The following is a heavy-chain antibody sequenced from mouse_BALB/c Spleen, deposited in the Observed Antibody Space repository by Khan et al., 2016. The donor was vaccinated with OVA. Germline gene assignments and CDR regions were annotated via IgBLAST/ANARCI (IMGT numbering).Heavy chain of an antibody. V-gene: IGHV1-18*01. CDR3: ARHGYGGFAY. D-gene: IGHD2-2*01. CDR2: INPTNGGT. CDR1: GYTFTDYI. J-gene: IGHJ3*01. Sequence: VRLQQSGPELVKPGASVKIPCKASGYTFTDYIIDWVKQSLGESLEWIGDINPTNGGTIYNQKFKGKATLTVDKSSSTAYMVLRSLTSEDTAVYYCARHGYGGFAYWGQGTLVTVSA.